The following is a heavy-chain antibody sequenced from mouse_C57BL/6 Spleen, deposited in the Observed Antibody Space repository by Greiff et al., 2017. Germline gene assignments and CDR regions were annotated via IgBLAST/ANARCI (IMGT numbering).Heavy chain of an antibody. Sequence: QVQLQQPGAELVKPGASLKLSCKASGYTFTSYWMHWVKQRPGQGLEWIGMIHPNSGSNNNTEKFKSQATLTVDKSSSTAYMQLSRLTSEDSAVYYCARPLYYYGSNGYFDVWGTGTTVTVSS. CDR1: GYTFTSYW. J-gene: IGHJ1*03. CDR3: ARPLYYYGSNGYFDV. D-gene: IGHD1-1*01. CDR2: IHPNSGSN. V-gene: IGHV1-64*01.